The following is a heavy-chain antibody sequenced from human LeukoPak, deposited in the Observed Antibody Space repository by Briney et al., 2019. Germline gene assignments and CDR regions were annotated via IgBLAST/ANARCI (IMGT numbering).Heavy chain of an antibody. Sequence: PGGSLRLSCAASGFTFSSYAMSWVRQAPGKGLEWVSAISGSGGSTYYADSVKGRFTISRDNSKNTLYLQMNSLRAEDTAVYYCAKDHPLGYCTNGVCYTSPLLGYWGQGTLVTVS. J-gene: IGHJ4*02. CDR1: GFTFSSYA. CDR3: AKDHPLGYCTNGVCYTSPLLGY. V-gene: IGHV3-23*01. D-gene: IGHD2-8*01. CDR2: ISGSGGST.